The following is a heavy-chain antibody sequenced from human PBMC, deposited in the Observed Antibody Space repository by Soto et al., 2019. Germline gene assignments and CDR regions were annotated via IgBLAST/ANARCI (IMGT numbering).Heavy chain of an antibody. V-gene: IGHV3-30*02. CDR3: AKAQAY. CDR1: VFTFRSYG. CDR2: IWYDGSYK. J-gene: IGHJ4*02. Sequence: VGSLRLSFASSVFTFRSYGMHCVRHSPGKWLEWVAVIWYDGSYKYYADSVKGRFTISRDNSKTTLYLQMNSLRAEDTAIYYCAKAQAYGAPGTRV.